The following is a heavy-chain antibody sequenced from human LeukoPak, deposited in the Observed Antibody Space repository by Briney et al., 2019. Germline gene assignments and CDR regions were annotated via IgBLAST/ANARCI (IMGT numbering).Heavy chain of an antibody. D-gene: IGHD3-22*01. J-gene: IGHJ4*02. CDR3: ARDFSSYYYDSIGYYPCGY. V-gene: IGHV1-18*01. CDR2: ISAYNGNT. CDR1: GYTFTSYG. Sequence: ASVKVSCKASGYTFTSYGISWVRQAPGQGLEWMGWISAYNGNTNYAQKLQGRVTMTTDTSTSTAYMELRSLRSDDTAVYYCARDFSSYYYDSIGYYPCGYWGQGTLVTVSS.